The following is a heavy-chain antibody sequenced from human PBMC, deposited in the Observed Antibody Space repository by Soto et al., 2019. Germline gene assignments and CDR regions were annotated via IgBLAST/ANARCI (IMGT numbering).Heavy chain of an antibody. CDR1: GFTFGSYW. J-gene: IGHJ6*02. D-gene: IGHD3-10*01. V-gene: IGHV3-7*01. Sequence: LSCAASGFTFGSYWMSWVRQAPGKGLEWLATIKMDASEKKYVDSVKGRFTMSRDNSKNTRYLQMNSLRAEDTAVYYCARGENGSGGKKPYYYGKDVWGQGTTDTVSS. CDR3: ARGENGSGGKKPYYYGKDV. CDR2: IKMDASEK.